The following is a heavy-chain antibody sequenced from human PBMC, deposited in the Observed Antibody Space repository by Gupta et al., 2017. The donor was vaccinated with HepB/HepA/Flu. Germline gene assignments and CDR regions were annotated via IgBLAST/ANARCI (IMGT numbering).Heavy chain of an antibody. CDR3: AKRQTTGTTYWYFDL. Sequence: EVDLSPSGGGLVQPGGSLRLSCAASGVIYSNYAMTWVRQAPGKGLEWVSAISASGANTYYADSVKGRFTISRENSKNTLYLQMNSLRAEDTAIYFCAKRQTTGTTYWYFDLWGRGTLVTVSS. J-gene: IGHJ2*01. CDR1: GVIYSNYA. D-gene: IGHD4-17*01. CDR2: ISASGANT. V-gene: IGHV3-23*01.